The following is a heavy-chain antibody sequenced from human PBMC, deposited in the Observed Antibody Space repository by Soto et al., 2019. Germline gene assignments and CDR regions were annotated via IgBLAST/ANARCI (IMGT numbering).Heavy chain of an antibody. Sequence: ASVKVSCKASGYTFTTYYMHWVRQAPGQGLEWMGIINPSGGTTSYAQKFQGRVTLASDTSTGTVYMELSSLRSEDTAVYYCARKAHYNDAGSLDPWGQGTLVTGSS. CDR3: ARKAHYNDAGSLDP. V-gene: IGHV1-46*03. J-gene: IGHJ5*02. CDR1: GYTFTTYY. D-gene: IGHD3-22*01. CDR2: INPSGGTT.